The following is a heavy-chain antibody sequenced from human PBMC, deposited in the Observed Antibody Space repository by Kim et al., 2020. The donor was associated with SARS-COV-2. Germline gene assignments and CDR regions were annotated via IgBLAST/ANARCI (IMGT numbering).Heavy chain of an antibody. CDR3: AKDSAKEQQLVILRTYYFDY. V-gene: IGHV3-23*01. J-gene: IGHJ4*02. CDR1: GFTFSSYA. CDR2: ISGSGGST. Sequence: GGSLRLSCAASGFTFSSYAMSWVRQAPGKGLEWVSAISGSGGSTYYADSVKGRFTISRDNSKNTLYLQMNSLRAEDTAVYYCAKDSAKEQQLVILRTYYFDYWGQGTLVTVSS. D-gene: IGHD6-13*01.